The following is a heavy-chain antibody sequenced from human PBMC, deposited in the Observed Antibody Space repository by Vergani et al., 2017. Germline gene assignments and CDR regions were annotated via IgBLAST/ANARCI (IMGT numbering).Heavy chain of an antibody. V-gene: IGHV1-2*02. Sequence: QVQLVQSGAEVKKPGASVKVSCKASGYTFTGYYMHWVRQAPGQGLEWMGWINPNSGGTNYAQKFQGRVTMTRDTSISTAYMERSRLRSDDTAVYYCARDILNIVVVPAANILGLDYWGQGTLVTVSS. D-gene: IGHD2-2*01. J-gene: IGHJ4*02. CDR2: INPNSGGT. CDR1: GYTFTGYY. CDR3: ARDILNIVVVPAANILGLDY.